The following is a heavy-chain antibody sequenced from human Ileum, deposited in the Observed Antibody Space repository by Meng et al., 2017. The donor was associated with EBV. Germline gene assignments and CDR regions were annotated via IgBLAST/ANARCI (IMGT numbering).Heavy chain of an antibody. CDR2: IYYSGRT. CDR1: GGPINRSSYY. D-gene: IGHD6-13*01. J-gene: IGHJ5*02. Sequence: LPHQESGPGLVKPSETLYPTCSVSGGPINRSSYYWGWIRQPPGKGLEWIGSIYYSGRTYYNPSLKSRVTISVDTSKNQFSLKLSSVTAADTAVYYCARPIAAAGWFDPWGQGTLVTVSS. V-gene: IGHV4-39*01. CDR3: ARPIAAAGWFDP.